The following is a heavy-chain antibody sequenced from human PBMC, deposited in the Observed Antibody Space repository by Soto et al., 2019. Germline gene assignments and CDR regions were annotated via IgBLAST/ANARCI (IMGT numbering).Heavy chain of an antibody. D-gene: IGHD4-4*01. V-gene: IGHV3-30*03. Sequence: QVQLVESGGGVVQPGRSLRLSCAASGFTFSNYDMHWVRQAPGKGLEWVAVISYDGSNKYYADSVEGRFTISRDNSKNTLQLHINSLRAEDTAVYYLRLSVYSKETGGYYYMDVWGKGTTVTVSS. CDR3: RLSVYSKETGGYYYMDV. J-gene: IGHJ6*03. CDR2: ISYDGSNK. CDR1: GFTFSNYD.